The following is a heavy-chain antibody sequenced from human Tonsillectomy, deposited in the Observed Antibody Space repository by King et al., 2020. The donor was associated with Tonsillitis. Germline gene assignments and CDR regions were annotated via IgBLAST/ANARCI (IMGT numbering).Heavy chain of an antibody. V-gene: IGHV4-59*01. J-gene: IGHJ4*02. CDR2: IYYSGST. CDR1: GGSISSYY. CDR3: ARVISGTSTVFDY. Sequence: VQLQESGPGLVKPSETLSLTCTVSGGSISSYYWSWIRQPPGKGLEWIGYIYYSGSTNYNPSLKSRVTISVDTSKNQFSLNLSSVTAADTAVYYCARVISGTSTVFDYWGQGTLVTVSS. D-gene: IGHD3-10*01.